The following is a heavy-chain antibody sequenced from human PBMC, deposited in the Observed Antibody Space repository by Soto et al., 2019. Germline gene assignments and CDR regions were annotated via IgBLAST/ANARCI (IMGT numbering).Heavy chain of an antibody. D-gene: IGHD6-19*01. CDR1: GGSISSGGYS. J-gene: IGHJ4*02. V-gene: IGHV4-30-2*01. Sequence: QLQLQESGSGLVKPSQTLSLTCAVSGGSISSGGYSWSWIRQPPGKGLEWIRYIYHSGSTYYNPSLKSRVTISVDSSKNQFSLKLSSVTAADTAVYYCPRAGDSSGPIALGYWGQGTLVTVSS. CDR3: PRAGDSSGPIALGY. CDR2: IYHSGST.